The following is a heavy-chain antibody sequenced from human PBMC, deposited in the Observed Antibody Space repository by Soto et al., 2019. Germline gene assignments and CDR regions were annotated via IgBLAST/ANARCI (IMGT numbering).Heavy chain of an antibody. V-gene: IGHV3-11*01. CDR1: GFLFRDYF. J-gene: IGHJ4*02. Sequence: GWSLRLSCAGAGFLFRDYFMTWIRQSPGKGLEWVADINISGRMAHYADSVKGRFTMSRDNDKKSLYLQMDSLRVGDTAVYYCARLGVASHHFDHWGQGTLVTVSS. D-gene: IGHD2-15*01. CDR2: INISGRMA. CDR3: ARLGVASHHFDH.